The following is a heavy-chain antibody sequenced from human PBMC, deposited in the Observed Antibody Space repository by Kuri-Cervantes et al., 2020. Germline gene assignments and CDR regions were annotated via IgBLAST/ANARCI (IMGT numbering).Heavy chain of an antibody. D-gene: IGHD3-10*01. CDR1: GFTFSSYE. CDR2: ISGSDNTI. Sequence: GESLKISCAASGFTFSSYEMNWVRQAPGKGLEWLSYISGSDNTIYYADSVKGRFTISRDNSKNTLYLQMNSLRVEDTGVYYCATDGSHYDVDHWGQGTQVTVSS. V-gene: IGHV3-48*03. CDR3: ATDGSHYDVDH. J-gene: IGHJ4*02.